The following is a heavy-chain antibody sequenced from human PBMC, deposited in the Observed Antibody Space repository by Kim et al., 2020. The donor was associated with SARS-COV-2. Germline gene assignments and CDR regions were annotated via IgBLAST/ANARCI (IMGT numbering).Heavy chain of an antibody. J-gene: IGHJ6*02. Sequence: GGSLRLSCAASGFIFSTYAMHWVRQAPGKGLEWVAVISYDGSNKYYADSVKGRFTISRDNSKNTLYLQMNSLRAEDTAVYYCATAKPINSGYDYYYGMDVWGQGTTVTVSS. CDR3: ATAKPINSGYDYYYGMDV. CDR1: GFIFSTYA. V-gene: IGHV3-30*04. D-gene: IGHD5-12*01. CDR2: ISYDGSNK.